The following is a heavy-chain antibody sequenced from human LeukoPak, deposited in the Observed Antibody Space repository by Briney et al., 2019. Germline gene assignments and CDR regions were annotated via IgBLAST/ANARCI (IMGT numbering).Heavy chain of an antibody. D-gene: IGHD2-2*01. CDR2: IWYDGSNK. Sequence: GGSLRLSCAASGFTFSSYGMHWVRQAPGKGLVWVAVIWYDGSNKYYADSVKGRFTISRDNSKNTLYLQMNSLRAEDTAVYYCARWGYCSSTSCHMSAFDIWGQGTMVTVSS. J-gene: IGHJ3*02. CDR1: GFTFSSYG. CDR3: ARWGYCSSTSCHMSAFDI. V-gene: IGHV3-33*01.